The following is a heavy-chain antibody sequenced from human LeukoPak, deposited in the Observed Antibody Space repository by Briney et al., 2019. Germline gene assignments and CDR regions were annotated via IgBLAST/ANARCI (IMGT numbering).Heavy chain of an antibody. V-gene: IGHV3-30*04. CDR3: AKDADFWSGYFDY. J-gene: IGHJ4*02. Sequence: GGSLRLSCAASGFTFSSYAMHWVRQAPGKGLEWVAVISYDGSNKYYADSVKGRFTISRDNSKNTLYLQMNSLRAEDTAVYYCAKDADFWSGYFDYWGQGTLVTVSS. D-gene: IGHD3-3*01. CDR2: ISYDGSNK. CDR1: GFTFSSYA.